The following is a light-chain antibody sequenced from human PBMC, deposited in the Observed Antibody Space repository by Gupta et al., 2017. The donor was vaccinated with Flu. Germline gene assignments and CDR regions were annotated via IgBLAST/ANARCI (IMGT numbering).Light chain of an antibody. CDR2: GAS. CDR3: RQYYSRPG. CDR1: QTISNY. Sequence: DIQMTQSPSPLSASVGDRVTITCRASQTISNYLNWYQQKPGKAPELLIYGASSLQTGVPSRFSGSGSGTDFTLTISSLQPEDFATYYCRQYYSRPGFGSGTKVEIK. V-gene: IGKV1-39*01. J-gene: IGKJ4*01.